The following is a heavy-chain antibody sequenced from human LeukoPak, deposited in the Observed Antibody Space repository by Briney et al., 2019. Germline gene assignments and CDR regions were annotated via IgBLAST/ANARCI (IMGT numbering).Heavy chain of an antibody. D-gene: IGHD3-22*01. V-gene: IGHV1-18*01. J-gene: IGHJ4*02. CDR1: GYTFTSYG. Sequence: GASVKVSCKASGYTFTSYGISWVRQAPGQGLEGMGWISAYNGNTNYAQKLQGRFTMTTDTSTSTAYMELRSLRSDDTAVYYCARGGYDSSGYYSAVFYYWGQGTLVTVSS. CDR3: ARGGYDSSGYYSAVFYY. CDR2: ISAYNGNT.